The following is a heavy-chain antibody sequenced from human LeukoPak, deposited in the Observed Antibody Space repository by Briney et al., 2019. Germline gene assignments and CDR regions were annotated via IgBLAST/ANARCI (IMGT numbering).Heavy chain of an antibody. V-gene: IGHV4-59*01. D-gene: IGHD4-17*01. CDR1: GGSISSYY. J-gene: IGHJ5*02. Sequence: PSETLSLTCTVSGGSISSYYWSWIRQPPGKGLECIGYVHYSGSTNYNPPLKSRVTISVDTSKNQFSLKLSSVTAADTAVYYCARSDYVAWFDPWGQGTLVTVSS. CDR2: VHYSGST. CDR3: ARSDYVAWFDP.